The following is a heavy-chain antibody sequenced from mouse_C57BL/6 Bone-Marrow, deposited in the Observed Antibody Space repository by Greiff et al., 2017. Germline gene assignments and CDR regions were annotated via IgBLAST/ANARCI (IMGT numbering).Heavy chain of an antibody. CDR1: GFNIKDDY. CDR3: TFYSKWTWFAY. D-gene: IGHD2-5*01. CDR2: IDPENGDT. J-gene: IGHJ3*01. V-gene: IGHV14-4*01. Sequence: VQLQQSGAELVRPGASVKLSCTASGFNIKDDYMHWVKQRPEQGLEWIGWIDPENGDTEDASKFQGKATITADTSSNTAYLQLSSLTSEDTAVYYCTFYSKWTWFAYWGQGTLVTVSA.